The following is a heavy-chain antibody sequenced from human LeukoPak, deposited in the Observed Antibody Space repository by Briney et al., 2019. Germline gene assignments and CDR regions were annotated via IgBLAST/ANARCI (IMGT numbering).Heavy chain of an antibody. CDR1: GGSISSYY. CDR3: ARGRRHYYDSRGWFDP. D-gene: IGHD3-22*01. Sequence: PSETLSLTCTVSGGSISSYYWSWIRQPPGKGLEWIGEINHSGSTNYNPSLKSRVTISVDTSKNQFSLKLSSVTAADTAVYYCARGRRHYYDSRGWFDPWGQGTLVTVSS. V-gene: IGHV4-34*01. CDR2: INHSGST. J-gene: IGHJ5*02.